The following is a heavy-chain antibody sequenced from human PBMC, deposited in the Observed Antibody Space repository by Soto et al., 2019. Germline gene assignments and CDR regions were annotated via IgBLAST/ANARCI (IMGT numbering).Heavy chain of an antibody. CDR2: INPNSGGT. Sequence: GASVKVSCKASGYTFTGYYMHWVRQAPGQGLEWMGWINPNSGGTNYPQKMQGRVTMTTDTSTSTAYMEVRSLTYDDTAVYYCARTYYYGSETYYRFDPWGQGTLVTVSS. J-gene: IGHJ5*02. CDR3: ARTYYYGSETYYRFDP. V-gene: IGHV1-2*02. D-gene: IGHD3-10*01. CDR1: GYTFTGYY.